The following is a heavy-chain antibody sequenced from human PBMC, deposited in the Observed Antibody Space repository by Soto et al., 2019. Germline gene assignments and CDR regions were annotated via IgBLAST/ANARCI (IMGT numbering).Heavy chain of an antibody. V-gene: IGHV1-18*01. CDR3: ASDQPRSGWYGLVDY. CDR2: ISAYNGNT. CDR1: GYTFTSYG. D-gene: IGHD6-19*01. Sequence: QVQLVQSGAEVKKPGASVKVSCKASGYTFTSYGISWVRQAPGQGLEWMGWISAYNGNTNYAQKLQGRVTMTTDTSTSTAYMELRSLRSDDKAVYYCASDQPRSGWYGLVDYWGQGTLVTVSS. J-gene: IGHJ4*02.